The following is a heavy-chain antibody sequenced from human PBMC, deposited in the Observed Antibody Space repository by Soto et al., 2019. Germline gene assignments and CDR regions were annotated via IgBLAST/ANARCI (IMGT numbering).Heavy chain of an antibody. V-gene: IGHV4-4*02. CDR2: IYQTGST. J-gene: IGHJ4*02. D-gene: IGHD2-8*01. CDR3: ATAAWHRLNF. CDR1: GGSITSSDW. Sequence: SETLSLTCAVSGGSITSSDWWSWVRQPPGKGLEWIGEIYQTGSTNYNPSLRSRVTISVDMSKKQFSLNLTSVTAADTAVYYCATAAWHRLNFWDQGTLVTVSS.